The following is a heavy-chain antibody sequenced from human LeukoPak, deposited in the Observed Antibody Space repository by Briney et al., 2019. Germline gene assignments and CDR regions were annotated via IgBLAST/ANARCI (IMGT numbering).Heavy chain of an antibody. CDR2: IYYSGST. Sequence: SETLSLTCTVSGGSISSSSYYWGWIRQPPGKGLEWIGSIYYSGSTYYNPSLKSRVTISVDTSKNQFSLKLSSVTAADTAVYYCAIRGEPLRRPYNSYYYMDVWGKGTTVTVSS. CDR1: GGSISSSSYY. CDR3: AIRGEPLRRPYNSYYYMDV. V-gene: IGHV4-39*07. D-gene: IGHD3-10*01. J-gene: IGHJ6*03.